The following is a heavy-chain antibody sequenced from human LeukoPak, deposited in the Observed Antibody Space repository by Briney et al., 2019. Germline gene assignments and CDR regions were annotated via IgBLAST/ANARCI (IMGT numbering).Heavy chain of an antibody. J-gene: IGHJ4*02. CDR2: ISGSGGGT. V-gene: IGHV3-23*01. D-gene: IGHD5-24*01. CDR3: AKDRGDGYNSFDY. CDR1: GFMFSSYG. Sequence: GGSLRLSCAASGFMFSSYGMSWVRQAPGKGLEWVSAISGSGGGTYYADSVKGRFTFSRDNFKNTLYLQMNSLRAEDTAVYYCAKDRGDGYNSFDYWGQGILVTFSS.